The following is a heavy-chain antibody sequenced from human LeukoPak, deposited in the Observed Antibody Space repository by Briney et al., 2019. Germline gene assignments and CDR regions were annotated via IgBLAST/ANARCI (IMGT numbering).Heavy chain of an antibody. D-gene: IGHD1-26*01. CDR2: ISGSGGST. Sequence: EALSLTCAVYGGSFSEYHWNWIRQAPGKGLEWVSAISGSGGSTYYADSVKGRFTISRDNSKNTLYLQMNSLRAEDTAVYYCAKDVVGATGGGFDYWGQGTLVTVSS. V-gene: IGHV3-23*01. CDR3: AKDVVGATGGGFDY. CDR1: GGSFSEYH. J-gene: IGHJ4*02.